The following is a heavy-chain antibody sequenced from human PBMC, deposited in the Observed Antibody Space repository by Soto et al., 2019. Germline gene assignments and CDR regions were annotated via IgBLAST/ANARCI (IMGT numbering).Heavy chain of an antibody. V-gene: IGHV3-74*01. CDR3: ARDPEVVVITTYYYYGMDV. D-gene: IGHD3-22*01. CDR1: GFTFRSYW. Sequence: PGGSLRLSCAASGFTFRSYWMHWVRQAPGKGLVWVSRINSDGSSTSYADSVKGRFTISRDNAKNTLYLQMNSLRAEDTAVYYCARDPEVVVITTYYYYGMDVWGQGTTVTVSS. CDR2: INSDGSST. J-gene: IGHJ6*02.